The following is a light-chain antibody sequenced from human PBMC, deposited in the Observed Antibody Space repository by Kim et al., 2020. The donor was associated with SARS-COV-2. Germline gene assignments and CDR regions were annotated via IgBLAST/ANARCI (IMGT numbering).Light chain of an antibody. CDR2: SAS. Sequence: AAGGDRVTITCRASQDIGSDLGWYQQQPGKAPTFLIYSASHLQSRVPSRFSGSGSGTDFTLTITTLQPEDFASYYCLQDHNFPRTFGQGTKVDIK. CDR3: LQDHNFPRT. CDR1: QDIGSD. J-gene: IGKJ1*01. V-gene: IGKV1-6*01.